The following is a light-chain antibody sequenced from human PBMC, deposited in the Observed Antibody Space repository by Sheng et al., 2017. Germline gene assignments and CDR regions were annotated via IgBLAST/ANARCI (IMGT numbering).Light chain of an antibody. Sequence: DIVMTQSPLSLPVTPGEPASISCRSTQSLLHNNGRYYLDWYLQKPGQSPQLLIYLGSNRAPGVPDRFSGSGSGTDFVLTISRVEAEDVGVYYCMQALQTPSFGQGTRLEVK. CDR1: QSLLHNNGRYY. J-gene: IGKJ2*01. V-gene: IGKV2-28*01. CDR2: LGS. CDR3: MQALQTPS.